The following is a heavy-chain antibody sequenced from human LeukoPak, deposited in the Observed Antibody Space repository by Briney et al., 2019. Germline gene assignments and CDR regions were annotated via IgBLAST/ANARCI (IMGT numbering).Heavy chain of an antibody. Sequence: GASVKVSCKASGYTFTSYDINWVRQATGQGLEWMGWMNPNSGNTGYAQKFQGRVTMTRNTSISTAYMELSSLRSEDTAVYYCARGEQQLVPGAFDIWGQGTMVTVSS. CDR1: GYTFTSYD. J-gene: IGHJ3*02. CDR3: ARGEQQLVPGAFDI. V-gene: IGHV1-8*01. CDR2: MNPNSGNT. D-gene: IGHD6-13*01.